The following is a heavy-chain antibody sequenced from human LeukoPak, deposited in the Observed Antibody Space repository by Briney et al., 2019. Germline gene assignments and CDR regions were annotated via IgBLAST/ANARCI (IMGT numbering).Heavy chain of an antibody. J-gene: IGHJ6*03. CDR1: GYTFTSYY. V-gene: IGHV1-46*01. CDR3: ARGPSITMVRGGQWYYYMDV. CDR2: INPSSGST. D-gene: IGHD3-10*01. Sequence: GGSVKVSCKASGYTFTSYYIHRVRQAPGQGLEWMGLINPSSGSTNYAQKFQGRVTMTRDTSTSTVYMELSSLRSEDTAVYYCARGPSITMVRGGQWYYYMDVWGKGTTVTISS.